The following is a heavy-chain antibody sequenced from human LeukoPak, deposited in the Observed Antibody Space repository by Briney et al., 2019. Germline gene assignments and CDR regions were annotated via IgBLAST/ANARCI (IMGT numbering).Heavy chain of an antibody. Sequence: GGSLRLSCAASGFTFSSYAMSWVRQAPGKGLEWVANIKQDGSEKYYVDSVKGRFTISRDNAKNSLYLQMNSLRAEDTAVYYCARGRGKYYMVVWGKGTTVTVSS. J-gene: IGHJ6*03. CDR1: GFTFSSYA. V-gene: IGHV3-7*01. CDR2: IKQDGSEK. CDR3: ARGRGKYYMVV. D-gene: IGHD1-26*01.